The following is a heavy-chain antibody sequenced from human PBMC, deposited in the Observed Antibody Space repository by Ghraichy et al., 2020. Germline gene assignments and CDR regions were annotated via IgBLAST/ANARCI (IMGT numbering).Heavy chain of an antibody. CDR1: GGSFSGYY. CDR3: ARGTMIPATPYFDY. J-gene: IGHJ4*02. D-gene: IGHD3-16*01. V-gene: IGHV4-34*01. Sequence: SETLSLTCAVYGGSFSGYYWSWIRQPPGKGLEWIGEINHSGSTNYNPSLKSRVTISVDTSKNQFSLKLSSVTAADTAVYYCARGTMIPATPYFDYWGQGTLVTVSS. CDR2: INHSGST.